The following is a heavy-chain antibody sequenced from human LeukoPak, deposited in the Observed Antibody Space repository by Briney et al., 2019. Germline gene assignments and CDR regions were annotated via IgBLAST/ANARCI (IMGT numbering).Heavy chain of an antibody. V-gene: IGHV4-59*01. CDR3: ARCDSVTALDY. D-gene: IGHD5-18*01. CDR1: GGSISGYY. Sequence: PSETLSLTCTVSGGSISGYYWSWIRQPPGKGLEWIGYNYYNENTNYNPSLKSRVTISVDTSKNQFSLKLTSVTAADTAVYYCARCDSVTALDYWGQGTLVTVSS. CDR2: NYYNENT. J-gene: IGHJ4*02.